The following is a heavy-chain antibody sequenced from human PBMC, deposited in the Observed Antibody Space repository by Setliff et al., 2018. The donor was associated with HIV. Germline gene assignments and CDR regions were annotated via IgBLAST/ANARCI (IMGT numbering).Heavy chain of an antibody. CDR3: ARPPDYNFWSGYYDAFDI. D-gene: IGHD3-3*01. J-gene: IGHJ3*02. CDR1: GYTLTSYE. V-gene: IGHV1-8*02. Sequence: GASVKVSCKASGYTLTSYEINWVRQATGQGLEWMGWMNPNSGDTGYAQKFQGRVTMTTDTSISTAYMELSSLRSEDTAVYYCARPPDYNFWSGYYDAFDIWGQGTMVTVSS. CDR2: MNPNSGDT.